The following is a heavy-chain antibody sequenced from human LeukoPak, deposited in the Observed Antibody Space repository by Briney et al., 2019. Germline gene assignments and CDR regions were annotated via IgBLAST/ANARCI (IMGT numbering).Heavy chain of an antibody. D-gene: IGHD2-15*01. V-gene: IGHV3-23*01. Sequence: GGSLRLSCAASGFTFSSYAMDWVRQAPGEGLEWVSGISDSGGYTYYADSVKGRFTISRGNSKNTLYLQMNSLRAEDTAVYYCASRDPCSGGSCYALDYWGQGTLVAVSS. CDR3: ASRDPCSGGSCYALDY. CDR2: ISDSGGYT. J-gene: IGHJ4*02. CDR1: GFTFSSYA.